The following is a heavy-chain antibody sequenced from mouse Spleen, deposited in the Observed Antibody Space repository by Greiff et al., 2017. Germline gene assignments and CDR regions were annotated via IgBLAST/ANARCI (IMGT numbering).Heavy chain of an antibody. CDR1: GFAFSSYD. CDR3: ARQGGNRSWFAY. V-gene: IGHV5-12-1*01. Sequence: EVKVVESGGGLVKPGGSLTLSCAASGFAFSSYDMSWVRQTPEKRLEWVAYISSGGGSTYYPDTVKGRFTISRDNAKNTLYLQMSSLKSEDTAMYYRARQGGNRSWFAYWGQGTLVTVSA. J-gene: IGHJ3*01. CDR2: ISSGGGST. D-gene: IGHD1-1*02.